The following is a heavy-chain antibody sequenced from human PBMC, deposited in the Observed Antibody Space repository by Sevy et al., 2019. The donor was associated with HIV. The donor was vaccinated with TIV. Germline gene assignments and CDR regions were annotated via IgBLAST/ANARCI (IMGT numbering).Heavy chain of an antibody. J-gene: IGHJ2*01. CDR1: GDSISNGEYY. CDR3: ARGDTVLPTGGFDI. Sequence: SETLSFTCTVSGDSISNGEYYWTWIRQHPGKGLESIGYIYYTGSTYYNPSLESRVTMSVDMAKNQFSLKLTSVTAADTAMYYCARGDTVLPTGGFDIWGRGTLVTVSS. CDR2: IYYTGST. D-gene: IGHD2-8*02. V-gene: IGHV4-31*03.